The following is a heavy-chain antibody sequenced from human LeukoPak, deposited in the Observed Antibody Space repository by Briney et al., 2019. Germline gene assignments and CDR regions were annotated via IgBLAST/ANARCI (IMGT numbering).Heavy chain of an antibody. CDR3: AKGESRPKYYFDY. D-gene: IGHD3-10*01. CDR2: ITGSGGDT. Sequence: GGSLRLSCAASGFTFSSYAMRWVRQAPGKGLEWVSSITGSGGDTFYADSVEGRFTISGDNSKHTLYLKMTSLRAEDTAVYYCAKGESRPKYYFDYWGQGTLVTVSS. V-gene: IGHV3-23*01. J-gene: IGHJ4*02. CDR1: GFTFSSYA.